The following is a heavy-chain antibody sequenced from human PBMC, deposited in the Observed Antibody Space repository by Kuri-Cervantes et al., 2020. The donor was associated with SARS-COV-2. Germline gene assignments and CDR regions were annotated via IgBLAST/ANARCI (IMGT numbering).Heavy chain of an antibody. D-gene: IGHD3-10*01. J-gene: IGHJ6*02. V-gene: IGHV1-2*04. CDR3: ARGMVRVIIQYYYYAMDV. CDR2: INPNSGGT. Sequence: GESLKISCKASGHTFSVYYMYWVRQAPGQGLEWMGWINPNSGGTNYAQKFQGWVTMTRDTSLSTAYMELSRLRSDDTAVYYCARGMVRVIIQYYYYAMDVWGQGTTVTVSS. CDR1: GHTFSVYY.